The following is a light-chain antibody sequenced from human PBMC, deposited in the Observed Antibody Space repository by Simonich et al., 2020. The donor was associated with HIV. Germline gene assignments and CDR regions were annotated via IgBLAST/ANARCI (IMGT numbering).Light chain of an antibody. CDR1: QGISNS. V-gene: IGKV1-NL1*01. Sequence: DIQMTQSPSSLSASVGDRVTITCRASQGISNSLAWYQQRPGKAPKHLINAAYRLESGVPSRFSGSGSGTEYTLTISSLQPEDFASYYCQQYYSTPPWTFGQGTKVEIK. J-gene: IGKJ1*01. CDR2: AAY. CDR3: QQYYSTPPWT.